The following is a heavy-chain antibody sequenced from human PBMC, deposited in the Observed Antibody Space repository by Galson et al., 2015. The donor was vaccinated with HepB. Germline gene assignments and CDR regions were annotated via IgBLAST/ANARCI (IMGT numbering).Heavy chain of an antibody. J-gene: IGHJ4*02. CDR1: GFTFSGSA. V-gene: IGHV3-73*01. D-gene: IGHD6-13*01. Sequence: SLRLSCAASGFTFSGSAMHWVRQASGKGLEWVGRIRSKANSYATAYAASVKGRFTISRDDSKNTAYLQMNSLKTEDTAVYYCTRLPGRDSSSWYSPGDDYWGQGTLVTVSS. CDR3: TRLPGRDSSSWYSPGDDY. CDR2: IRSKANSYAT.